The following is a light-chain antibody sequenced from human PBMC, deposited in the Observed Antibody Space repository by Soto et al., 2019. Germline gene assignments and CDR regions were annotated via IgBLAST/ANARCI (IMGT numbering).Light chain of an antibody. Sequence: QSALTQPPSVSAAPGQKVTISCSGSSSNIGNNYVSWYQQLPGTAPKLLIYENNKRPSGIPDRFSGSKSGTSATLGITGLQTGDEADYYCGTWDSSLSVGVFGG. CDR2: ENN. CDR3: GTWDSSLSVGV. J-gene: IGLJ3*02. CDR1: SSNIGNNY. V-gene: IGLV1-51*02.